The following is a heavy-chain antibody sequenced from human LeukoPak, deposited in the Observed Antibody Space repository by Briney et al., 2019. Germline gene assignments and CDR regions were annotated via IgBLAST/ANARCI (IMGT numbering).Heavy chain of an antibody. D-gene: IGHD7-27*01. V-gene: IGHV6-1*01. CDR2: TYYRSKWYN. CDR1: DDSVSSNSAA. Sequence: SQTLSLTCAISDDSVSSNSAAWNWIRQSPSRGLEWLGRTYYRSKWYNDYAESVKSRITINPDTSKNHFSLQLNSVTPEDTAVYFCARRSDWGNVFDIWGQGTMVTVSS. CDR3: ARRSDWGNVFDI. J-gene: IGHJ3*02.